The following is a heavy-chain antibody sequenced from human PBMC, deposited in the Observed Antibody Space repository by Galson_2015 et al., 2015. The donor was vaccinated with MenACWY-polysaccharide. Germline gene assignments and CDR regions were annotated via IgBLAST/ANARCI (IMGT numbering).Heavy chain of an antibody. V-gene: IGHV3-33*01. J-gene: IGHJ3*02. Sequence: SLRLSCAATRFTFSDYGMHWVRQAPGKGLEWVAFIWDDGSRKYYADSVKGRFAISRDNSDNTLYLQMNNLRVADTAVYFCAREFRSGTYAYAFDIWGQGTMVTAS. CDR3: AREFRSGTYAYAFDI. CDR1: RFTFSDYG. D-gene: IGHD3-10*01. CDR2: IWDDGSRK.